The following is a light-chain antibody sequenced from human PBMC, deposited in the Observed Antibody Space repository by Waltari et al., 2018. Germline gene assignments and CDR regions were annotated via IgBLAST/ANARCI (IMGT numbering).Light chain of an antibody. CDR2: EVP. V-gene: IGLV2-18*02. CDR1: SSAVGSYYL. CDR3: SSYTTSNTFV. J-gene: IGLJ3*02. Sequence: QSALTQPPSVSGSPGQAVTISCTGTSSAVGSYYLVSWYKQSPGTAPNVVIYEVPYRPSGVPDRFSASRSGNTASLTISGLQAEDEADYYCSSYTTSNTFVFGGGTKLTVL.